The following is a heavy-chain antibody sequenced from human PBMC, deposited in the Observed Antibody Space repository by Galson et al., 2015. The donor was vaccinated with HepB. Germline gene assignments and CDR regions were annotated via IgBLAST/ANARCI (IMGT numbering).Heavy chain of an antibody. CDR2: TYYRSKWYN. CDR1: GDSVSSNSAA. J-gene: IGHJ5*02. Sequence: CAISGDSVSSNSAAWNWIRQSPSRGLEWLGRTYYRSKWYNDYAVSVKSRITINPDTSKNQFSLQLNSVTPEDAAVYFCARGLSYCSGGSCSERASYNWFDPWGQGTLVTVSS. V-gene: IGHV6-1*01. CDR3: ARGLSYCSGGSCSERASYNWFDP. D-gene: IGHD2-15*01.